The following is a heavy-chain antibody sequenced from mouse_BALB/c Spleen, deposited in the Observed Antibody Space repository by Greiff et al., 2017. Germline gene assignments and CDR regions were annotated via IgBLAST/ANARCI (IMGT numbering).Heavy chain of an antibody. CDR2: INPYNGDT. J-gene: IGHJ4*01. CDR1: GYSFTGYF. CDR3: ARSRGYYAMDY. Sequence: EVQRVESGPELVKPGASVKISCKASGYSFTGYFMNWVMQSHGKSLEWIGRINPYNGDTFYNQKFKGKATLTVDKSSSTAHMELRSLASEDSAVYYCARSRGYYAMDYWGQGTSVTVSS. V-gene: IGHV1-20*02.